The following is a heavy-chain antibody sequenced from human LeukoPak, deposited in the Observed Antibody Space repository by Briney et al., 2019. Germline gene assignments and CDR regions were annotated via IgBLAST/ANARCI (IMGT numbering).Heavy chain of an antibody. CDR2: IIPIFGTA. Sequence: ASVKASCKASGGTFSSYAISWVRQAPGQGLEWMGGIIPIFGTANYAQKFQGRVTITADESTSTAYMELSSLRSEDTAVYYCARAPSWGGRFDYWGQGTLVTVSS. D-gene: IGHD2-2*01. CDR1: GGTFSSYA. J-gene: IGHJ4*02. CDR3: ARAPSWGGRFDY. V-gene: IGHV1-69*01.